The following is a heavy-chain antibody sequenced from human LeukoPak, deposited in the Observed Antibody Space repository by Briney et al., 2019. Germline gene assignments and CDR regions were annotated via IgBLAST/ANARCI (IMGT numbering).Heavy chain of an antibody. CDR3: AREGYCSSTSWGCQTGNNWIDP. Sequence: GASVKVSCKASGGTFSSYAISWVRQAPGQGLEWMGGIIPIFGTANYAQKFQGRVTITADESTSTAYMELSSLRSEDTAVYYCAREGYCSSTSWGCQTGNNWIDPWGQGTLVTVSS. J-gene: IGHJ5*02. CDR1: GGTFSSYA. V-gene: IGHV1-69*13. CDR2: IIPIFGTA. D-gene: IGHD2-2*01.